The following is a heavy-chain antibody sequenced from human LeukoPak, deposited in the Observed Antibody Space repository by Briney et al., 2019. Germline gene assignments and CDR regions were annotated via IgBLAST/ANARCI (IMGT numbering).Heavy chain of an antibody. CDR1: LASIISNDQY. CDR2: THHTGNT. Sequence: PSQTLSLTCPVSLASIISNDQYWRWIRHPPGEGLEWMGYTHHTGNTHHNPSLKTRLPITVDTPRHQFHLKLRFGTAADTAGYYCATYGGVRGLSFDYWGQGTLVTVSS. V-gene: IGHV4-31*03. J-gene: IGHJ4*02. CDR3: ATYGGVRGLSFDY. D-gene: IGHD3-10*01.